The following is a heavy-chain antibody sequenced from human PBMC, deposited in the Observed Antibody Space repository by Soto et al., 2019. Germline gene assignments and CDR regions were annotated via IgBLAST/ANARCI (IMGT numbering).Heavy chain of an antibody. Sequence: QVHLVESGGGVVQPGRSLRLSCAASGFTFSNNGMHWVRQAPGKGLEWMGVISYEGSEKYYAGSVKGRFTISRDNSKNTHYLQMDTLRAEDTAIYYCVKDKGAAAGFDYWGQGILVTVPS. CDR2: ISYEGSEK. V-gene: IGHV3-30*18. CDR3: VKDKGAAAGFDY. CDR1: GFTFSNNG. J-gene: IGHJ4*02. D-gene: IGHD6-13*01.